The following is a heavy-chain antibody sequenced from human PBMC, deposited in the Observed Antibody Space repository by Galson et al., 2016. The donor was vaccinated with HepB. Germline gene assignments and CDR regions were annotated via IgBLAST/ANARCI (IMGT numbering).Heavy chain of an antibody. CDR1: GFAFGDRT. Sequence: SLRLSCAASGFAFGDRTMNWVRQRPGKGLEWVSLISWDGERTYYASSVKGRFTVSRDNSKNSLYLQMTSLRPEDTALYYCVKDNWGTSSYYGMDVWGRGTTVTVS. V-gene: IGHV3-43*01. D-gene: IGHD6-6*01. CDR2: ISWDGERT. J-gene: IGHJ6*02. CDR3: VKDNWGTSSYYGMDV.